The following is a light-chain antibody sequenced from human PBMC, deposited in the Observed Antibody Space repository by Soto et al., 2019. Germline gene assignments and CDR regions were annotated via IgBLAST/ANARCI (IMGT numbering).Light chain of an antibody. CDR2: QHS. CDR3: QAWDSSTVV. CDR1: KLGDKY. V-gene: IGLV3-1*01. J-gene: IGLJ2*01. Sequence: SYELTQPPSVSVSPGQTASITCSGDKLGDKYACWYRQKPGQSPVLVIYQHSKRPSGIPERFSGSNSGNTATLTISGTQAMDAADYYCQAWDSSTVVFGGGTKLTVL.